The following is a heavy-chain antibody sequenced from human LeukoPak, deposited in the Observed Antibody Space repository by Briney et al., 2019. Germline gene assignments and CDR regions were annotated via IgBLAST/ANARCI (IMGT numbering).Heavy chain of an antibody. D-gene: IGHD5/OR15-5a*01. Sequence: SETLSLTCTVSGGSISSYYWSWIRQPAGKGLEWIGRIYTSGSTNYNPSLKSRVTMSVDTSKNQFSLKLSSVTAADTAVYYCTRGAGLRGNNWFDPWGQGTLVTVSS. V-gene: IGHV4-4*07. CDR2: IYTSGST. CDR3: TRGAGLRGNNWFDP. J-gene: IGHJ5*02. CDR1: GGSISSYY.